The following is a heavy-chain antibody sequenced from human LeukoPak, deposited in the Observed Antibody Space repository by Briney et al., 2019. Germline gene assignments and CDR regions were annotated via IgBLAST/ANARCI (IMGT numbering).Heavy chain of an antibody. J-gene: IGHJ4*02. CDR3: ARRITGTTSDSFDY. CDR2: ISYTGST. Sequence: SSETLSLTCTVSGGSISSNNYYWGWIRQPPGKGLEWIGSISYTGSTYYNPPLKSRVTISVDTSRNQFSLKVSSLTAADTAMYYCARRITGTTSDSFDYWGQGTLVTVSS. D-gene: IGHD1-20*01. CDR1: GGSISSNNYY. V-gene: IGHV4-39*01.